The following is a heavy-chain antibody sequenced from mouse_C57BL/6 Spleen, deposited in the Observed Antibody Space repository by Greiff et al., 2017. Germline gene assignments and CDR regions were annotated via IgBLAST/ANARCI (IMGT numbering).Heavy chain of an antibody. CDR3: TEIYDGYYEGFDY. D-gene: IGHD2-3*01. CDR1: GYTFTDYE. J-gene: IGHJ2*01. V-gene: IGHV1-15*01. CDR2: IDPETGGT. Sequence: VKLQESGAELVRPGASVTLSCKASGYTFTDYEMHWVKQTPVHGLEWIGAIDPETGGTAYNQKFKGKAILTADKSSSTAYMELRSLTSEDSAVYYCTEIYDGYYEGFDYWGQGTTLTVSS.